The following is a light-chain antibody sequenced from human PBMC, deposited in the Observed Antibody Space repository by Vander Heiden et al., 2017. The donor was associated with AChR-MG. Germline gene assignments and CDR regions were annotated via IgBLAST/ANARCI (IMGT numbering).Light chain of an antibody. J-gene: IGKJ4*01. V-gene: IGKV1-5*03. CDR3: QQYNSYPIT. CDR1: QSISCW. Sequence: DIQMTQSPSTLSASVGDTVTITCRASQSISCWLAWYHQKPGKAPKLLIYKASSLESGVPSRFRGSGSGTEFTLTISSRQPDDFATYYCQQYNSYPITLGGGTMWRSN. CDR2: KAS.